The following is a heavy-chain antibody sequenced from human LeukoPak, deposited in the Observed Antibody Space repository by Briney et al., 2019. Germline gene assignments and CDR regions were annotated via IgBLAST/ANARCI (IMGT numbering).Heavy chain of an antibody. CDR3: ARDSGYYYDSSGYYVRSHYCYMDV. J-gene: IGHJ6*03. V-gene: IGHV1-2*02. CDR1: GYTFTGYY. D-gene: IGHD3-22*01. CDR2: ITPNSGGT. Sequence: GASVKVSCKTSGYTFTGYYMHWVRQAPGQGLEWMGWITPNSGGTNYEQKFEGRVTMTRDTSISTAYMELTRLRSDDTAVYYCARDSGYYYDSSGYYVRSHYCYMDVWGKGTTVTVSS.